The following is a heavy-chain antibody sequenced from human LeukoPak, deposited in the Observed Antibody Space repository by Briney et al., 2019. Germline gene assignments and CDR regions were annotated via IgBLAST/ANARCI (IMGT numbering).Heavy chain of an antibody. Sequence: GASVKVSCKASGYTFTSYGISWVRQAPGQGLEWMGWISAYNGNTNYAQKLQGRVTMTTDTSTSTAYMELRSLRSDDTAVYYCARHAVGWFGELSQYYFDYWDQGTLVTVSS. CDR3: ARHAVGWFGELSQYYFDY. V-gene: IGHV1-18*01. CDR2: ISAYNGNT. CDR1: GYTFTSYG. J-gene: IGHJ4*02. D-gene: IGHD3-10*01.